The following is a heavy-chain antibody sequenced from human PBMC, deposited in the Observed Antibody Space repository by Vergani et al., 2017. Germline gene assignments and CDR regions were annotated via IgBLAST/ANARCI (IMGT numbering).Heavy chain of an antibody. D-gene: IGHD2-15*01. V-gene: IGHV2-70*01. Sequence: QVTLRESGPALVKPTQTLTLTCTFSGFSLSTSGMCVSWIRQPPGKALEWLALIDWDDDKYYSTSLKTRLTISKDTSKNQVVLTMTNMDPVDTATYYYARTLGYCSGGSCYSGIYYYYYMDVWGKGTTVTVSS. CDR2: IDWDDDK. J-gene: IGHJ6*03. CDR1: GFSLSTSGMC. CDR3: ARTLGYCSGGSCYSGIYYYYYMDV.